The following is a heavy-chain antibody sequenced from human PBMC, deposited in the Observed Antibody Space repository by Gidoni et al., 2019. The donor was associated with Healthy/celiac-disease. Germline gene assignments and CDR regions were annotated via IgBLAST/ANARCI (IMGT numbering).Heavy chain of an antibody. V-gene: IGHV3-23*01. Sequence: EVQLLESGGGLVQPGGSLRLSCAASGFTFSSYAMSWVRQAPGQGLGWVSAISGSGGSTYYADSVKGRFTISRDNSKNTLYLQMNGLRAEDTAVYYCASIIVVVKGGGAFDIWGQGTMVTVSS. D-gene: IGHD2-2*01. J-gene: IGHJ3*02. CDR2: ISGSGGST. CDR3: ASIIVVVKGGGAFDI. CDR1: GFTFSSYA.